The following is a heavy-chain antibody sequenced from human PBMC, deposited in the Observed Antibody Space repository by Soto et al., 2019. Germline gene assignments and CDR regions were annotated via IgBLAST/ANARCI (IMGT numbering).Heavy chain of an antibody. D-gene: IGHD1-26*01. J-gene: IGHJ5*02. Sequence: SETLSLTCNVSGGSISSYFWSWIRQPPGKGLEWIGYIHDSWSTNYNPSLKSRVTMSVDTSNNQISLKLTSVTAADTAVYYCARANSGTYEAWFAPWGQGTLVTVSS. V-gene: IGHV4-59*01. CDR1: GGSISSYF. CDR2: IHDSWST. CDR3: ARANSGTYEAWFAP.